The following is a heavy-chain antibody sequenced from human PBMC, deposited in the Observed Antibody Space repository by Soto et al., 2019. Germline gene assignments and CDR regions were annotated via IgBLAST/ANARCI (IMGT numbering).Heavy chain of an antibody. CDR1: GFAFSTYA. D-gene: IGHD3-22*01. Sequence: GGSLRLSCAASGFAFSTYAMTWVRQAPGKGLEWVSVISGSGGSSYYAASVKGRFTISRDNSKNTLYLQMNSLKTEDTAVYYCTTDPGLLYYDSSGYYFPFDYWSQGTLVTVSS. V-gene: IGHV3-23*01. CDR2: ISGSGGSS. CDR3: TTDPGLLYYDSSGYYFPFDY. J-gene: IGHJ4*02.